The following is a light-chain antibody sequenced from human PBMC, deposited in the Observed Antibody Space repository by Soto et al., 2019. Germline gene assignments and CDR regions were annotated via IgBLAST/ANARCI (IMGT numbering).Light chain of an antibody. V-gene: IGKV3-20*01. CDR3: QQYGRTPPYT. J-gene: IGKJ2*01. Sequence: EIILTQSPGILSLSPGERATLSCRASQSISSSYIAWYQQRPGQAPRLLIYGASNRATGIPDRFSASGSTTDFPLTIRRLEPKDVAVYYCQQYGRTPPYTFGQGTKLEIK. CDR2: GAS. CDR1: QSISSSY.